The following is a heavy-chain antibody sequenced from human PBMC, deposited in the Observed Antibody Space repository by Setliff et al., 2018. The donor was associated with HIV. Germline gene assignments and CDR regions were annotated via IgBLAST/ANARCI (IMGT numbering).Heavy chain of an antibody. J-gene: IGHJ3*02. CDR1: GISFSSYP. CDR2: FIPILGKV. V-gene: IGHV1-69*10. D-gene: IGHD3-22*01. CDR3: ARDMADYYDSSGYYIPDAFDI. Sequence: SVKVSCKASGISFSSYPISWVRQAPGQGLEWMGVFIPILGKVHYAQKFQGRVTITADESTSTAYMGLSSLKSEDTAVYYCARDMADYYDSSGYYIPDAFDIWGQGTMVTVSS.